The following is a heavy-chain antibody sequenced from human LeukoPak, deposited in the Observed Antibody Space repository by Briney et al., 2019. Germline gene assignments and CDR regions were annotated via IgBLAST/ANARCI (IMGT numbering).Heavy chain of an antibody. J-gene: IGHJ4*02. D-gene: IGHD6-13*01. V-gene: IGHV3-23*01. Sequence: TGGSLRLSCVASGFTFSSYAMSWVRQAPGKGLEWVSGVSDGGSSTYYADSVKGRSIIYRDNSKNTLYLQMNSLRVEDTAVYYCAKRAAAGPAFDYWGQGTLVTVSS. CDR2: VSDGGSST. CDR1: GFTFSSYA. CDR3: AKRAAAGPAFDY.